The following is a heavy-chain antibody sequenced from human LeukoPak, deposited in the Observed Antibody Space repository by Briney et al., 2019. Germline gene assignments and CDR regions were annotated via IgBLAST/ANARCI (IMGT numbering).Heavy chain of an antibody. CDR1: GFTFSSYA. J-gene: IGHJ3*02. Sequence: GGSLRLSCAASGFTFSSYAMSWVRHAPGKGLEWVSAISGSGGSTYYAGSVKGRFTISSDNSKNTLYLQMNSLRAEDTAVYYCAKDGVRYGSGLDAFDIWGQGTMVTVSS. CDR2: ISGSGGST. V-gene: IGHV3-23*01. D-gene: IGHD3-10*01. CDR3: AKDGVRYGSGLDAFDI.